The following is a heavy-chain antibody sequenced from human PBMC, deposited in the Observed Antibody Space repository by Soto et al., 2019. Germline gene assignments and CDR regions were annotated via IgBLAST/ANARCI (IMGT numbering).Heavy chain of an antibody. CDR2: INPSGDVT. V-gene: IGHV1-46*02. Sequence: QVQLVQSGAEVKEPGASVKVSCKASGRTFNSYLIHWVRLAPGQGLEWMGIINPSGDVTRFAQKFLGRVTMTREKSTSSVYMELSRLRSEDTAVYYCATGSGATIIFWGQGTLVTVSS. CDR1: GRTFNSYL. CDR3: ATGSGATIIF. J-gene: IGHJ4*02. D-gene: IGHD5-12*01.